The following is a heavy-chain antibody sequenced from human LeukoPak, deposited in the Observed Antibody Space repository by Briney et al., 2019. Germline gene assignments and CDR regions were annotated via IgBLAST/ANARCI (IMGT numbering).Heavy chain of an antibody. CDR1: GYTFTDYY. V-gene: IGHV1-2*02. Sequence: ASVKVSCNASGYTFTDYYVGWVRQAHGQGLEWMGWINPNSGTTNYGQKFQGRVTMTRDTSISAAYMELSELTSDDTAVYYCARGGLRSGLSSWGQGTQVTVSS. CDR3: ARGGLRSGLSS. J-gene: IGHJ4*02. D-gene: IGHD3-3*01. CDR2: INPNSGTT.